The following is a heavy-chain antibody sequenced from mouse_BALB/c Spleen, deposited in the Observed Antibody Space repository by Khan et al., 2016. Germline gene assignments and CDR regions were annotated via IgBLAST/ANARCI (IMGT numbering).Heavy chain of an antibody. CDR1: GYSITSDYA. J-gene: IGHJ4*01. CDR2: ISYSGTT. CDR3: ASWLDAMDY. Sequence: EVQLQESGPGLVKPSQSLSLTCTVTGYSITSDYAWNWIRQFPGNKLEWMGYISYSGTTTYNPSLKSRISITRDTSKNQFFLQLNSVTTEDTATXYCASWLDAMDYWGQGTSVTVSS. V-gene: IGHV3-2*02. D-gene: IGHD2-2*01.